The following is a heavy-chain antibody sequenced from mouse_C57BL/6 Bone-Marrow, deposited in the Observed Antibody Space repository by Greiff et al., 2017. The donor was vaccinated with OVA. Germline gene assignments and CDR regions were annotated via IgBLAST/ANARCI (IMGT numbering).Heavy chain of an antibody. CDR2: ISDGGSYT. CDR1: GFTFSSYA. J-gene: IGHJ3*01. Sequence: EVKVEESGGGLVKPGGSLKLSCAASGFTFSSYAMSWVRQTPEKRLEWVATISDGGSYTYYPDNVKGRFTISRDNAKNNLYLQMSHLKSEDTAMYYCARDYDGPLAYWGQGTLVTVSA. D-gene: IGHD2-4*01. V-gene: IGHV5-4*03. CDR3: ARDYDGPLAY.